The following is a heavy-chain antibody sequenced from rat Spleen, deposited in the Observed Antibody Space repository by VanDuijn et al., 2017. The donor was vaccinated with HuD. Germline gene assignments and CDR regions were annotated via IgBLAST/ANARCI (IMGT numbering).Heavy chain of an antibody. CDR3: ARHGTINTMVRYYFDY. D-gene: IGHD1-1*01. V-gene: IGHV5-25*01. J-gene: IGHJ2*01. CDR1: GFTFSDYN. Sequence: EVQLVESGGVLVQPGRSLKLSCAASGFTFSDYNMAWVRQAPTKGLEWVASITPGGDNSYYRDSVKGRFTISRDDAKSTLYLQMDGLRSEDTATYYCARHGTINTMVRYYFDYWGQGDMVTVSS. CDR2: ITPGGDNS.